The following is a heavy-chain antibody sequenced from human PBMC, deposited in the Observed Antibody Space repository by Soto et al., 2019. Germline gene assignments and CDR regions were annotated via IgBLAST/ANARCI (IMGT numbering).Heavy chain of an antibody. CDR2: IIPVFQTA. Sequence: ASVKVSCKASGGLFSSYPISWVRQVPGQGLEWVGGIIPVFQTAYYTQRFQGRVTITADESTNTAYMELSSLRSEDTAIYYCARGGSGYTWFNEFWGQGTLVTGSS. CDR1: GGLFSSYP. D-gene: IGHD3-22*01. J-gene: IGHJ4*02. CDR3: ARGGSGYTWFNEF. V-gene: IGHV1-69*13.